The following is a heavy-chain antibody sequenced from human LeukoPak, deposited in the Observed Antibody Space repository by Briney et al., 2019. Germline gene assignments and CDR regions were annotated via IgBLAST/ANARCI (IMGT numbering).Heavy chain of an antibody. Sequence: GRSLRLSCAASGFTFSSYGMHWVRQAPGKGLEWVAVISYDGSNKYYADSVKGRFTISRDNSKNTLYLQMNSLRAEDTAVYYCARPIAAAGNWFDSWGQGTLVTVSS. D-gene: IGHD6-13*01. CDR1: GFTFSSYG. J-gene: IGHJ5*01. V-gene: IGHV3-30*03. CDR3: ARPIAAAGNWFDS. CDR2: ISYDGSNK.